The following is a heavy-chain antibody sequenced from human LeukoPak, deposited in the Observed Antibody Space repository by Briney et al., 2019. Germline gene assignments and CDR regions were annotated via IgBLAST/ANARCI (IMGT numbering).Heavy chain of an antibody. D-gene: IGHD2-2*01. CDR1: GFTFSSYE. V-gene: IGHV3-48*03. CDR2: ISSSGSTI. CDR3: ARERYCSSTSCYAALFDC. J-gene: IGHJ4*02. Sequence: PGGSLCCNCAASGFTFSSYEMNWVRQAPGKGLEWVSYISSSGSTIYYADSVKGRFTISRDNAKNSLYLQMNSLRAEDTAVYYCARERYCSSTSCYAALFDCWRQRANVTVSS.